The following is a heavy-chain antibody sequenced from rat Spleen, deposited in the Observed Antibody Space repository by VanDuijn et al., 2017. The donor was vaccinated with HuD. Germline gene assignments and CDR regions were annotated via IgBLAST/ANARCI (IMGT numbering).Heavy chain of an antibody. D-gene: IGHD1-9*01. J-gene: IGHJ2*01. CDR3: TKTMGITTDYFDY. CDR2: ISTSGSRT. V-gene: IGHV5-27*01. Sequence: EVQLVDSGGGLVQPGGSLTHSCAVSGFTFGDYYMAWVRQAPKKGLEWVAIISTSGSRTYYPDSVKGRFTISRDNAKSSLYLQMNSLRSEDTATYYCTKTMGITTDYFDYWGQGVMVTVSS. CDR1: GFTFGDYY.